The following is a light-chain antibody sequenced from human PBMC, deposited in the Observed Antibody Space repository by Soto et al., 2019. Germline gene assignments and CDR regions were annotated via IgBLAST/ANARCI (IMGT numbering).Light chain of an antibody. V-gene: IGLV2-11*01. CDR3: CSYAGRDTLYV. CDR1: STDVGGYNY. CDR2: DVS. Sequence: QSVLTQPRSVSGSRGQSVTISCTGTSTDVGGYNYVSCYQQHPGKVPKLMLYDVSKRPSGVPDRFSGSKYGNTASLNICGLQAEDEADYSCCSYAGRDTLYVFGSGTKVTVL. J-gene: IGLJ1*01.